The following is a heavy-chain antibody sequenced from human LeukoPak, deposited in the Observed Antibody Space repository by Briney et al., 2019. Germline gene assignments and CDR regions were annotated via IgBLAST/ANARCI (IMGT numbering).Heavy chain of an antibody. CDR1: GFSVSDKY. J-gene: IGHJ4*02. CDR3: AGGQMFTSGGFDN. CDR2: LYTGGNK. Sequence: GGSLRLSCAVSGFSVSDKYMSWVRQAPGKGLEWVSVLYTGGNKYYADFVKGRFTIPRDNSNNMVFLQTNSLTVEDTALYYCAGGQMFTSGGFDNWGQGTLVTVSS. D-gene: IGHD6-19*01. V-gene: IGHV3-53*01.